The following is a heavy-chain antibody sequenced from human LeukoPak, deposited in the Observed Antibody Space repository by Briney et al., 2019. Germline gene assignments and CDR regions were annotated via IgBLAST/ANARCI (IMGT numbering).Heavy chain of an antibody. D-gene: IGHD5-12*01. J-gene: IGHJ4*02. CDR1: GFTFSNYW. CDR3: VRDGGVSGYDLLDY. V-gene: IGHV3-7*01. Sequence: GGSLRLSCAASGFTFSNYWMTWVRQAPGKGVEWVAHINQDGSKEYYMDSVKARFTISRDNAKNSLSLQMNSLRAEDTAVYYCVRDGGVSGYDLLDYWGQGTLVTVSS. CDR2: INQDGSKE.